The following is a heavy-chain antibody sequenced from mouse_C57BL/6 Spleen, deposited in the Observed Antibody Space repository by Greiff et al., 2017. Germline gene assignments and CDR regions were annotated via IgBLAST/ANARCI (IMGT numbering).Heavy chain of an antibody. CDR1: GYTFTSYW. CDR2: IDPSGSET. D-gene: IGHD2-5*01. V-gene: IGHV1-52*01. Sequence: VQLKQPGAELVRPGSSVKLSCKASGYTFTSYWMHWVKQRPIQGLEWIGNIDPSGSETNYNEKFKAKATFTVDKSSSTAYMQLSSLTSEDSAVYYCARVYSNYAFYYAKGCGGQGTSVTVSS. CDR3: ARVYSNYAFYYAKGC. J-gene: IGHJ4*01.